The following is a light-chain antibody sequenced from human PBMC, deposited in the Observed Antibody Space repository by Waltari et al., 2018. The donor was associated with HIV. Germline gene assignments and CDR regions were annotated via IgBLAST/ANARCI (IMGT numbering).Light chain of an antibody. V-gene: IGKV2D-29*01. CDR1: QSLLHSDGKTY. Sequence: ILLTQSPVSLSVTPGQPASISCTSSQSLLHSDGKTYLYWYLKRPGQPPQLLMYEVSNRFSGVSERFSDSGSGTNFTLRITRVEAGDVGTYYCMQSLQVLGTFGQGTKLEI. CDR2: EVS. J-gene: IGKJ2*01. CDR3: MQSLQVLGT.